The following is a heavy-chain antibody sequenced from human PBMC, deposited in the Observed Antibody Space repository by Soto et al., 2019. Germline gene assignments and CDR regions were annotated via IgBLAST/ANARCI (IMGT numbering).Heavy chain of an antibody. CDR2: IIPIFGTA. J-gene: IGHJ6*02. Sequence: GASVKVSCKASGGTFSSYAISWVRQAPGQGLEWMGGIIPIFGTANYAQKFQGRVTITEDESTSTAYMELSSLRSEDTAVYYCARSEFLELGHYGMDVWGQGTTVTVSS. V-gene: IGHV1-69*13. CDR1: GGTFSSYA. CDR3: ARSEFLELGHYGMDV. D-gene: IGHD1-7*01.